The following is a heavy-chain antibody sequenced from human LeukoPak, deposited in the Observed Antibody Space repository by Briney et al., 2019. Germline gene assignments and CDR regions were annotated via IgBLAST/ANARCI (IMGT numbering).Heavy chain of an antibody. V-gene: IGHV3-23*01. Sequence: GGSRRLSCAASGFTFSSCAMSWVRQAPGKGLEWVSGMSGSGSSTFYADSVKGRFTISRDISKNTLYLQMNSLRAEDTAVYYCAKDEYSSSFDYWGQGTLVTVSS. CDR3: AKDEYSSSFDY. CDR2: MSGSGSST. CDR1: GFTFSSCA. J-gene: IGHJ4*02. D-gene: IGHD6-6*01.